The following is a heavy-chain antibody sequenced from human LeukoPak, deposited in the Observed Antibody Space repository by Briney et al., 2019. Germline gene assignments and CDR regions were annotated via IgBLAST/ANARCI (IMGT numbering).Heavy chain of an antibody. CDR2: IYLRGNT. Sequence: TSETLSLTCAISGGSISSSNWWTWVRQPPGKGLEWVGEIYLRGNTNYNPSLESRVTISVDESRTQLSLTLESVTAADTAVYYCARARPRYSGYDRSDYYYYYMDVWGKGTTVTVSS. D-gene: IGHD5-12*01. CDR3: ARARPRYSGYDRSDYYYYYMDV. V-gene: IGHV4-4*02. CDR1: GGSISSSNW. J-gene: IGHJ6*03.